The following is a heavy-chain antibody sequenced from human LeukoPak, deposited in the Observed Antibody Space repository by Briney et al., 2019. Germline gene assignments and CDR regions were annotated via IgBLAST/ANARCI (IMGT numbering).Heavy chain of an antibody. V-gene: IGHV3-30-3*01. J-gene: IGHJ4*02. CDR1: GFTFNSYS. Sequence: PGGSLTLSCAASGFTFNSYSLHWVRQPPGKGLEWVADISYDGSNKHYGSSVKGPFTISRDNSKVALYLKLSSLRAGDTAVVYWARELQYYYDSSGYYFDYWGQGTLVTVSS. CDR2: ISYDGSNK. D-gene: IGHD3-22*01. CDR3: ARELQYYYDSSGYYFDY.